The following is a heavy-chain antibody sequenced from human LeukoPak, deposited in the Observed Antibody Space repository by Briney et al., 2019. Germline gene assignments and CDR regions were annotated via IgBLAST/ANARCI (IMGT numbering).Heavy chain of an antibody. J-gene: IGHJ4*02. Sequence: SETLSLACTVSGGSISDYSWSWIRQPPGKGLVWIGNIYYSGSANHNPSLKRRVTISRDTSKNQFSLKLTSVTTADTAVYYCARAGGVKTAALDLDYWGQGTLVTVSS. V-gene: IGHV4-59*01. CDR3: ARAGGVKTAALDLDY. D-gene: IGHD6-25*01. CDR1: GGSISDYS. CDR2: IYYSGSA.